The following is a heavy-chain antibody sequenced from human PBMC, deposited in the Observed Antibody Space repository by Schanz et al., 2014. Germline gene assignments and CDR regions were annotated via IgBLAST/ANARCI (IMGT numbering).Heavy chain of an antibody. D-gene: IGHD5-12*01. J-gene: IGHJ5*02. V-gene: IGHV4-4*02. CDR1: GASISSSNW. Sequence: QVQLQESGPGLVKPSGTLSLTCAVSGASISSSNWWSWVRQPPGKGLEWIGEIYHSGNTNYNASQMGRVAIPAHSPKTHSSLKRTSVPAADTAVYYCARGGSVATIAPYTWFDPWGQGTLVTVSS. CDR2: IYHSGNT. CDR3: ARGGSVATIAPYTWFDP.